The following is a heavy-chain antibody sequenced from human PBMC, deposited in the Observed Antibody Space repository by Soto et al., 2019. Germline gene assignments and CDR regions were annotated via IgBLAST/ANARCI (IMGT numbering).Heavy chain of an antibody. CDR2: INAGNGNT. V-gene: IGHV1-3*01. J-gene: IGHJ4*02. D-gene: IGHD3-22*01. CDR1: GYTFTSYA. CDR3: ARGYYDSSGYYLETLDY. Sequence: GASVKVSCKASGYTFTSYAMHWVRQAPGQRLEWMGWINAGNGNTKYSQKFQGRVTITRDTSASTAYMELSSLRSEDTAVYYCARGYYDSSGYYLETLDYWGQGTLVTVSS.